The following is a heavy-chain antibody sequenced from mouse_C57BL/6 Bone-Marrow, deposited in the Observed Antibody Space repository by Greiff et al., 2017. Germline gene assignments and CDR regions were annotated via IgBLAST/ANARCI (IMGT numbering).Heavy chain of an antibody. CDR2: IDPENGDT. V-gene: IGHV14-4*01. Sequence: QLQQSGAELVRPGASVKLSCTASGFNIKDDYMHWVKQRPEQGLEWIGWIDPENGDTEYASKFQGKATITADTSSNTAYLQLSSLTSEDTAVYYCTTWGDYGFDYWGQGTTLTVSS. CDR1: GFNIKDDY. J-gene: IGHJ2*01. D-gene: IGHD2-4*01. CDR3: TTWGDYGFDY.